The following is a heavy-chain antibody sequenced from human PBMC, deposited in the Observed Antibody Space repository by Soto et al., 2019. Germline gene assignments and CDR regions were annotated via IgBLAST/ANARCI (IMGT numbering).Heavy chain of an antibody. CDR3: VRGGIAGHWFDP. CDR1: RAFINSGGFY. V-gene: IGHV4-31*03. J-gene: IGHJ5*02. D-gene: IGHD2-15*01. Sequence: SETLSLTCSVSRAFINSGGFYYSWIRQPPGKGLEWLGYIFHSGSTLYKPSLRGRLTLSADTSRNQLSLYLTSVTAADKAVYYCVRGGIAGHWFDPWGHGILVTVSS. CDR2: IFHSGST.